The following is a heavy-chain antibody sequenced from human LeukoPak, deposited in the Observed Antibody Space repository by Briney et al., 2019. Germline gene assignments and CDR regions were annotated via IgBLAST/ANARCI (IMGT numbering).Heavy chain of an antibody. J-gene: IGHJ4*02. CDR1: GGSISSYY. D-gene: IGHD3-3*01. CDR2: IYYCGST. CDR3: ARDFWRRSIDY. V-gene: IGHV4-59*06. Sequence: PSETLSLTCTVSGGSISSYYWSWIRQPPGKGLEWIGYIYYCGSTYYHPSLKSQVTISVDTSKNQFSLKLSSVAAADTSVYYCARDFWRRSIDYWGQGTLVTVSS.